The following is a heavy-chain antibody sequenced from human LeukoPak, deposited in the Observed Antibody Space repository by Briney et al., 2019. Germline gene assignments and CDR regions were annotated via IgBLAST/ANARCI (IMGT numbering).Heavy chain of an antibody. J-gene: IGHJ4*02. Sequence: PGGSLRLSCAASGFTFSSYSMNWVRQAPGKGMEWVSSISSSSSYIYYADSVKGRFTISRDNAKNSLYLQMNSLRAEDTAVYYCARAEVVRSGLDYWGQGTLVTVSS. CDR3: ARAEVVRSGLDY. D-gene: IGHD2-15*01. CDR1: GFTFSSYS. CDR2: ISSSSSYI. V-gene: IGHV3-21*01.